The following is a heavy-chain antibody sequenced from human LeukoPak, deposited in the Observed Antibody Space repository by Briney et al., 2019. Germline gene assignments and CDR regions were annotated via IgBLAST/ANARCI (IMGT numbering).Heavy chain of an antibody. V-gene: IGHV3-7*01. D-gene: IGHD3-22*01. J-gene: IGHJ4*02. CDR2: IKEDGSEK. CDR1: GFTFSTCW. CDR3: ARDSSGYQ. Sequence: GGSLRLSCAASGFTFSTCWMSWVRQAPGKGLEWVANIKEDGSEKYYGDSVKGRFTISRDNAKNSLYLEMNSLRVEDTAVYYCARDSSGYQWGQGTLVTVSS.